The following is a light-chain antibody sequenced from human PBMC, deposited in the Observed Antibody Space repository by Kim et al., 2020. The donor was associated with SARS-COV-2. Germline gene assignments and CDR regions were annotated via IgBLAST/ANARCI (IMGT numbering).Light chain of an antibody. CDR3: SSYAGSNTVI. V-gene: IGLV2-8*01. Sequence: GQSVTSSCTGTSSDVGGYNYASWYQQHPGKAPNRMIYEVSKRPSGVPDRFSGSKSGNTASLTVSGLQAEDEADYYCSSYAGSNTVIFGGGTQLTVL. CDR2: EVS. CDR1: SSDVGGYNY. J-gene: IGLJ2*01.